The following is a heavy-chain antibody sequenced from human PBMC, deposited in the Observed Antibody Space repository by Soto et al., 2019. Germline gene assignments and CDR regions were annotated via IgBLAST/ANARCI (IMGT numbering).Heavy chain of an antibody. CDR1: GGTFSSYA. Sequence: GASVKVSCKASGGTFSSYAISWVRQAPGQGLEWMGGIIPIFGTANYAQKFQGRVTITADKSTSTAYMELSSLRSEDTAVYYCARAQYFWSGYYNYFDYWGQGTLVTVSS. V-gene: IGHV1-69*06. CDR3: ARAQYFWSGYYNYFDY. D-gene: IGHD3-3*01. CDR2: IIPIFGTA. J-gene: IGHJ4*02.